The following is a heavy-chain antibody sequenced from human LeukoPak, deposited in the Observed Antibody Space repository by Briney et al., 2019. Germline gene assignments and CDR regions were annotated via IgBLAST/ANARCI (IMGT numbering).Heavy chain of an antibody. V-gene: IGHV3-74*01. Sequence: PGGSLRLSCAASGXTFNNYYMHWVRQAPGKGLVWVSRIKSDGSNTNYADSVKGRFTISRDNAKNTLYLQMNSLRAEDTALYYCARGGDYPFDYWGQGTLVTVSS. CDR3: ARGGDYPFDY. D-gene: IGHD4-17*01. J-gene: IGHJ4*02. CDR1: GXTFNNYY. CDR2: IKSDGSNT.